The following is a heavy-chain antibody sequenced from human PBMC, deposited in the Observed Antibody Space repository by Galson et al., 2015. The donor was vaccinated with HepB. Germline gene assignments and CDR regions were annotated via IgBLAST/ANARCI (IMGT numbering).Heavy chain of an antibody. CDR3: AGDYDSSGLEFDY. CDR1: GFTVSSNY. J-gene: IGHJ4*02. CDR2: IYSGGST. D-gene: IGHD3-22*01. V-gene: IGHV3-66*01. Sequence: SLRLSCAASGFTVSSNYMSWVRQAPGKGLEWVSVIYSGGSTYYADSVKGRFTISRDNSKNTLYLQMNSLRAEDTAVYYCAGDYDSSGLEFDYWGQGTLVTVSS.